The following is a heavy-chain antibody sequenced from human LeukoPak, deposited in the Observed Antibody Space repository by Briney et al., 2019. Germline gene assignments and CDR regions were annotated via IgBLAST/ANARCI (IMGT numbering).Heavy chain of an antibody. V-gene: IGHV4-4*07. CDR2: IYSSGST. D-gene: IGHD3-16*01. J-gene: IGHJ4*02. CDR3: ARSGGWAAPLGY. Sequence: SETLSLTCSVSGGSISNYYWTWIRQPAGKGLEWIGRIYSSGSTNYNPSLKSRVTMSVDASKNQFSLNLTSVTAADTAVYYCARSGGWAAPLGYWGQGTLVTVSS. CDR1: GGSISNYY.